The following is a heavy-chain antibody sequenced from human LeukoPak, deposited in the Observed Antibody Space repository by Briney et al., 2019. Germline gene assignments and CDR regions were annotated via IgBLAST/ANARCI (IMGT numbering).Heavy chain of an antibody. CDR1: GFTFSSYW. CDR2: ISWDGGST. D-gene: IGHD6-13*01. Sequence: GGSLRLSCAASGFTFSSYWIHWVRQAPGKGLEWVSLISWDGGSTYYADSVKGRFTISRDNSKNSLYLQMNSLRAEDTALYYCAKDIRGSTSWYGLDYWGQGTLVTVSS. V-gene: IGHV3-43D*03. J-gene: IGHJ4*02. CDR3: AKDIRGSTSWYGLDY.